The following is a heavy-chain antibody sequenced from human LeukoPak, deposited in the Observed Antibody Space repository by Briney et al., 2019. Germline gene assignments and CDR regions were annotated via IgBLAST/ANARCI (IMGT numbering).Heavy chain of an antibody. CDR3: AREYRYGSGSYSGDAFDI. D-gene: IGHD3-10*01. CDR1: GGTFSSYA. V-gene: IGHV1-69*13. Sequence: SVKVSCKASGGTFSSYAISCVRQAPGQGLEWMGGIIPIFGTANYAQKFQGRVTITADESTSTAYMELSSLRSEDTAVYYCAREYRYGSGSYSGDAFDIWGQGTMVTVSS. CDR2: IIPIFGTA. J-gene: IGHJ3*02.